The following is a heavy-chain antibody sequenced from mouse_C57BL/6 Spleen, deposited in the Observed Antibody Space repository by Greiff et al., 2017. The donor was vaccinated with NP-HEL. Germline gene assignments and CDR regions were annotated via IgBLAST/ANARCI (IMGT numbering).Heavy chain of an antibody. Sequence: VQLQQSGPELVKPGASVKISCKASGYTFTDYYINWVKQRPGQGLEWIGWIFPGSGSTYYNEKFKGKATLTVDKSSSTAYMLLSSLTSEDSAVYCCGGLTLGYSSGYYAMDYWGQGTSVTVAS. CDR3: GGLTLGYSSGYYAMDY. CDR2: IFPGSGST. D-gene: IGHD2-5*01. CDR1: GYTFTDYY. V-gene: IGHV1-75*01. J-gene: IGHJ4*01.